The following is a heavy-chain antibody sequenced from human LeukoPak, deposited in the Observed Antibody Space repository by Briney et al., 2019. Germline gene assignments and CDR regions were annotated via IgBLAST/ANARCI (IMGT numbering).Heavy chain of an antibody. V-gene: IGHV4-59*12. CDR2: IHYSGTT. CDR1: GGSISGYY. D-gene: IGHD3-10*01. J-gene: IGHJ4*02. CDR3: AKSGSYYGSTSG. Sequence: PSETLSLTCTVFGGSISGYYWSWIRQPPGKGLEWIGYIHYSGTTKYNPSLKSRVTISVDTSKNQFSLKLTSVTAADTAFYYCAKSGSYYGSTSGWGQGTLVTVSP.